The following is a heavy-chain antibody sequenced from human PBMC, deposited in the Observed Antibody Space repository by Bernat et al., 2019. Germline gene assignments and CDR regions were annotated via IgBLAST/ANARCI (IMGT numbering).Heavy chain of an antibody. D-gene: IGHD3-10*01. CDR1: GFTFSSYA. Sequence: EVQLLESGGGLVQPGGSLRLSCAASGFTFSSYAMSWVRQAPGKGLEWVSAISSSGGSTYYADTVKGRLNISGERSKNTLYLKVNSLRAEDTAVYYCAKDLLGGGHLRSGMDVWGQGTTVTVSS. V-gene: IGHV3-23*01. J-gene: IGHJ6*01. CDR2: ISSSGGST. CDR3: AKDLLGGGHLRSGMDV.